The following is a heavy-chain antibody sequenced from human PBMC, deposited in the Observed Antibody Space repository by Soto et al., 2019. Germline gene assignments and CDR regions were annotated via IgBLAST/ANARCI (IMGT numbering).Heavy chain of an antibody. J-gene: IGHJ6*02. CDR1: GFTFSSYA. D-gene: IGHD6-6*01. Sequence: GVSLRLSCAASGFTFSSYAMSWVRQAPGKGLEWVSAISGSGGSTYYADSVKGRFTISRDNSKNTLYLQMNSLRAEDTAVYYCAKHMAARPYYYGMDVWGQGTTVTVSS. CDR3: AKHMAARPYYYGMDV. CDR2: ISGSGGST. V-gene: IGHV3-23*01.